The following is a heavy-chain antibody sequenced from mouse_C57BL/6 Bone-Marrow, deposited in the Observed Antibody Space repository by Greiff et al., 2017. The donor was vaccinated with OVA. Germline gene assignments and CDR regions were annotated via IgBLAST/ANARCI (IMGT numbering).Heavy chain of an antibody. V-gene: IGHV1-7*01. J-gene: IGHJ3*01. CDR3: ARGGYYGWFAY. D-gene: IGHD1-1*01. Sequence: QVQLKESGAELAKPGASVKLSCKASGYTFTSYWMHWVKQRPGQGLEWIGYINPSSGYTKYNQKFKDKATLTADTSSSTAYMQLSSLTYEDSAVYYCARGGYYGWFAYWGQGTLVTVSA. CDR2: INPSSGYT. CDR1: GYTFTSYW.